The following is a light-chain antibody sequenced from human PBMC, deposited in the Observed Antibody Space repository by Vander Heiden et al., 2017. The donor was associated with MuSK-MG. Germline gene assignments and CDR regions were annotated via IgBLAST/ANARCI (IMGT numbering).Light chain of an antibody. CDR1: QSISSW. CDR3: QQDNSYWT. J-gene: IGKJ1*01. V-gene: IGKV1-5*01. CDR2: DAS. Sequence: DIQMTQSPSTLSASVGDRVTITCRASQSISSWLAWYQQKPGKAPKLLIYDASSLERGVPSRFSGSGSGTEFTLTISSLQPDDFATYYCQQDNSYWTFGQGTKVEIK.